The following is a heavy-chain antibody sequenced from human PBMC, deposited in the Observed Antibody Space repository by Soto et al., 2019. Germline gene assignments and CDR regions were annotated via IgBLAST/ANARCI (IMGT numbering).Heavy chain of an antibody. CDR3: ASYVRSYYNGMDV. CDR1: GYTFSSHD. D-gene: IGHD3-16*01. J-gene: IGHJ6*02. Sequence: QVQLVQSGAEVKKPGASVKVSCKASGYTFSSHDINWVRQATGQGLEWMGWMNPNSGNTGYALKFQGRVTMTRNTSMSTAYMELSSLRSEDMAVYYCASYVRSYYNGMDVWGQGTTVTVSS. V-gene: IGHV1-8*01. CDR2: MNPNSGNT.